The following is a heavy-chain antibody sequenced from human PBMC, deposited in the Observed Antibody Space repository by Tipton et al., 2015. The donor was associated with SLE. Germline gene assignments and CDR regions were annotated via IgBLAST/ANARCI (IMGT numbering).Heavy chain of an antibody. CDR1: GGSISSGSYY. CDR3: AREADYVVDGFFFYYYYYMDV. V-gene: IGHV4-61*02. J-gene: IGHJ6*03. D-gene: IGHD4-17*01. CDR2: TQTSGRT. Sequence: TLSLTCTVSGGSISSGSYYWNWIRQPAGKGLEWIGRTQTSGRTNYNPSLESRVTISVDTSKNQFSLKMNSVTAADTAVYYCAREADYVVDGFFFYYYYYMDVWGKGTTVTVSS.